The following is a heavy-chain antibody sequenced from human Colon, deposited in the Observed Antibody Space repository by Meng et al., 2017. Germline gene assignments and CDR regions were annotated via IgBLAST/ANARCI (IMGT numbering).Heavy chain of an antibody. V-gene: IGHV4-34*01. CDR2: INHAGTA. Sequence: QVQLPQLGAGLLKPSETLSLTCAVYGESISTFYWAWIRQSPGKGLEWIGEINHAGTAYYNPSLKSRVTLSIDTSRNQFSLNLRSVTAADTAVYYCANIRDRSFSDSWGQGTLVTVSS. D-gene: IGHD1-26*01. J-gene: IGHJ4*02. CDR3: ANIRDRSFSDS. CDR1: GESISTFY.